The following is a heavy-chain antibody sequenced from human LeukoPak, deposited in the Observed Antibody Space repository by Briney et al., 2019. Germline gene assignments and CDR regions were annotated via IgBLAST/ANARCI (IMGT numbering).Heavy chain of an antibody. V-gene: IGHV1-69*04. CDR3: AKTVLSRSSWYYFDY. Sequence: ASVKVSCKASGGTFSSYAISWVRQAPGQGLEWMGRIIPILGIANYAQKFQGRVTITADKSTSTAYMELSSLRSEDTAVYYCAKTVLSRSSWYYFDYWGQGTLVTVSS. J-gene: IGHJ4*02. D-gene: IGHD6-13*01. CDR2: IIPILGIA. CDR1: GGTFSSYA.